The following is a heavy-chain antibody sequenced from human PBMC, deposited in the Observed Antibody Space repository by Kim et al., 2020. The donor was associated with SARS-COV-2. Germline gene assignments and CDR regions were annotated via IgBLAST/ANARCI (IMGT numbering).Heavy chain of an antibody. J-gene: IGHJ3*02. CDR3: AKGRTTTWTLDAFDI. V-gene: IGHV3-23*01. Sequence: DSVKGRFPISRDNSKTTLYLQMSSLGVEDTAVYYCAKGRTTTWTLDAFDIWGQGTMVTISS. D-gene: IGHD2-2*01.